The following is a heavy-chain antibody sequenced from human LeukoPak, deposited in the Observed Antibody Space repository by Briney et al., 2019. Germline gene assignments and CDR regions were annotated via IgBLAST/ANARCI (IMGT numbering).Heavy chain of an antibody. CDR1: GFTFSSYA. CDR2: ISGSGGST. J-gene: IGHJ6*03. CDR3: ARGYYYDSSGYPLRYYYYYMDV. D-gene: IGHD3-22*01. Sequence: PGGSLRLSCAASGFTFSSYAISWVRQAPGKGLEWVSAISGSGGSTYYADSVKGRFTISRDNAKNSLYLQMNSLRAEDTAVYYCARGYYYDSSGYPLRYYYYYMDVWGKGTTVTVSS. V-gene: IGHV3-23*01.